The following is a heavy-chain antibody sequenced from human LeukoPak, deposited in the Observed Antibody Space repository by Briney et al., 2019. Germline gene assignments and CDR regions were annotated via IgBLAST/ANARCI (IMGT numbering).Heavy chain of an antibody. CDR3: ARVYGDNIDY. CDR1: GGSINNNKW. J-gene: IGHJ4*02. D-gene: IGHD4-17*01. CDR2: IYHSGST. V-gene: IGHV4-4*02. Sequence: SETLSLTCDVSGGSINNNKWWSWVRQPPGKGLEWIGEIYHSGSTNYNPSLKSRVTISVDKSKNQFSLKLSSVTAADTAVYYCARVYGDNIDYWGQGTLVTVSS.